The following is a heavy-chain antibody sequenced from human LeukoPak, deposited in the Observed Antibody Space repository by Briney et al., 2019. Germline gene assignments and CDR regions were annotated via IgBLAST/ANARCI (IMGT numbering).Heavy chain of an antibody. CDR2: ISSSGNTI. D-gene: IGHD4-23*01. CDR3: ARERYGGNSVEFDY. V-gene: IGHV3-11*04. J-gene: IGHJ4*02. Sequence: GGSLRLSCAASGFSFSDYHINWIRQAPGKGLEWVSYISSSGNTIDYADSVRGRFTISRDNAKNSVVLHMNRLRVEDTAVYYCARERYGGNSVEFDYWGQGTLVTVSS. CDR1: GFSFSDYH.